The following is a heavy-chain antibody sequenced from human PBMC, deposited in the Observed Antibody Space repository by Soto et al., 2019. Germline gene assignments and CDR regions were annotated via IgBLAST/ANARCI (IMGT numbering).Heavy chain of an antibody. CDR2: MYYSGTT. CDR3: AVVDSTGNWFDP. CDR1: GGSISSSDFY. D-gene: IGHD6-25*01. V-gene: IGHV4-39*01. J-gene: IGHJ5*02. Sequence: LETLSLTCTVSGGSISSSDFYWGWLRQTPGKGLEFIGSMYYSGTTYYNPSLKSRVTIPVDTSKNQFTLKLISVTAADTAVYYCAVVDSTGNWFDPWGEGALVTVSS.